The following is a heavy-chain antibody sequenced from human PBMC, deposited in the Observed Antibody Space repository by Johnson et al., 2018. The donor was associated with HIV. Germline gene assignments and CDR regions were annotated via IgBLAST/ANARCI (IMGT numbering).Heavy chain of an antibody. CDR2: ISGSGGST. CDR3: AKVGSGYSSSS. CDR1: GFTFSSYA. Sequence: VQLMESGGGVVQPGRSLRLSCAASGFTFSSYAMSWVRQAPGKGLEWVSTISGSGGSTYYADSVKGRFTISRDNSKNTLYLQMNRLRAEDTAVYYCAKVGSGYSSSSWGQGTMVTVSS. D-gene: IGHD6-13*01. V-gene: IGHV3-23*01. J-gene: IGHJ3*01.